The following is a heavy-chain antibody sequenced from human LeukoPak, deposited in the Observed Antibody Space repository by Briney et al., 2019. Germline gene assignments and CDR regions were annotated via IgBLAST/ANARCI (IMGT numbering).Heavy chain of an antibody. V-gene: IGHV4-4*02. CDR3: ARKGPATIADY. J-gene: IGHJ4*02. D-gene: IGHD4-11*01. CDR1: GGFISSGNW. CDR2: IHHSVGT. Sequence: SETLSLTCAVSGGFISSGNWWGWFRQPPGKGLEWIGEIHHSVGTNYNPSLKSRVAISMDKSKNQFSLDVTFVTAADTAMYYCARKGPATIADYWGRGTLVTVSS.